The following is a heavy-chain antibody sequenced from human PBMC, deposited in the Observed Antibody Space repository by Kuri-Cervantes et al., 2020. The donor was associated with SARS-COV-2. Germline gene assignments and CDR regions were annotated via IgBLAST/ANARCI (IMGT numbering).Heavy chain of an antibody. CDR3: AREYDSSGYYYVLYYYGMDV. V-gene: IGHV3-74*01. Sequence: GGSLRLSCEASGFAFFTYSMNWVRQAPGKGLVWVSRINSDGSSTSYADSVKGRFTISRDNAKNTLYLQMNSLRAEDTAVYYCAREYDSSGYYYVLYYYGMDVWGQGTTVTVSS. CDR2: INSDGSST. CDR1: GFAFFTYS. J-gene: IGHJ6*02. D-gene: IGHD3-22*01.